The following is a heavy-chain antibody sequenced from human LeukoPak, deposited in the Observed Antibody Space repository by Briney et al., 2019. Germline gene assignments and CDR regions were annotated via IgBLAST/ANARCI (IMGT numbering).Heavy chain of an antibody. CDR2: ISVSGNT. Sequence: PGGSLRLSCAASGFTLSSYAMSWVRQGPGKGLEWVSAISVSGNTYHADSVKGRFTISRDSSKNTLYLQMNSLRAGDAAVYYCAKDRAYISSWYGCSTPWGQGTLVTVSS. V-gene: IGHV3-23*01. CDR1: GFTLSSYA. D-gene: IGHD6-13*01. J-gene: IGHJ5*02. CDR3: AKDRAYISSWYGCSTP.